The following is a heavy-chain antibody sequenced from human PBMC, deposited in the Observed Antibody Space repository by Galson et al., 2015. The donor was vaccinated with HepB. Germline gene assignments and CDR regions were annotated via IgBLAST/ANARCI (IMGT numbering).Heavy chain of an antibody. V-gene: IGHV4-34*08. Sequence: LRLSCAASGFTFGDYAMSWIRQPPGKGLEWIGEINHSGSTNYNPSLKSRVTISVDTSKNQFSLKLSSVTAADTAVYYCVGSGYCSSTSCYDEYYFDYWGQGTLVTVSS. CDR2: INHSGST. J-gene: IGHJ4*02. CDR3: VGSGYCSSTSCYDEYYFDY. CDR1: GFTFGDYA. D-gene: IGHD2-2*01.